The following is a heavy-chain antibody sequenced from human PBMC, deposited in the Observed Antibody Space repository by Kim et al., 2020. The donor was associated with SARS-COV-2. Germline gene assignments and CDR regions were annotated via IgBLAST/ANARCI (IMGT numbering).Heavy chain of an antibody. J-gene: IGHJ4*02. CDR1: GFTFSSYE. CDR2: MSSSGNTK. D-gene: IGHD2-2*01. V-gene: IGHV3-48*03. Sequence: GGSLRLSCTASGFTFSSYEMTWIRQAPGKGLEWVSYMSSSGNTKYYADSVKGRFTISRDNAKNSLYLQMNSLRAEDTAVYYCARATGDCTITTFYVGNFDYWGQGTLVTVSS. CDR3: ARATGDCTITTFYVGNFDY.